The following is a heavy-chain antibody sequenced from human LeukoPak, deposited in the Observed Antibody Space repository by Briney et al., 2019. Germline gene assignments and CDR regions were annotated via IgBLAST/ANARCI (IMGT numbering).Heavy chain of an antibody. V-gene: IGHV3-53*01. CDR1: GFTVSSKY. D-gene: IGHD1-1*01. CDR3: ARHTNDYLLNTFDS. Sequence: GGSAALSCAASGFTVSSKYMSWVRQAPGKGLEWVSVIYSGGSTYYADSVRGRFTISRDNSKNTLYLQMNSLRAEDTAVYYCARHTNDYLLNTFDSWGEGTLVTVSS. CDR2: IYSGGST. J-gene: IGHJ4*02.